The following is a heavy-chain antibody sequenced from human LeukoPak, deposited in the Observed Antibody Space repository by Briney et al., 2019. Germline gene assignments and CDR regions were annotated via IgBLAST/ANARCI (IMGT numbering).Heavy chain of an antibody. Sequence: GASVKVSCKASGYTFTSYYMHWVRQAPGQGFEWMGIINPSGGSTSYAQKFQGRVTMTRDMSTSTVYMELSSLRSEDTAVYYCARDPRITGTTSRDYYYYMDVWGKGTTVTVSS. CDR2: INPSGGST. J-gene: IGHJ6*03. D-gene: IGHD1-7*01. CDR3: ARDPRITGTTSRDYYYYMDV. CDR1: GYTFTSYY. V-gene: IGHV1-46*01.